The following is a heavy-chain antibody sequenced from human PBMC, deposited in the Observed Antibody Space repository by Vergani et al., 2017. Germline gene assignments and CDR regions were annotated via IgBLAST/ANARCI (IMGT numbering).Heavy chain of an antibody. Sequence: EVQLVESGGGLVKPGGSLRLSCAASGFTFSSYSMNWVRQAPGKGLEWVSSISSSSSYIYYADSVKGRFTISRDNAKNSLYLQMNSLRAEDTAVYYCARVQDCGGDCQYYYYYGMDVWGQGTTVTVSS. V-gene: IGHV3-21*01. CDR1: GFTFSSYS. D-gene: IGHD2-21*02. J-gene: IGHJ6*02. CDR3: ARVQDCGGDCQYYYYYGMDV. CDR2: ISSSSSYI.